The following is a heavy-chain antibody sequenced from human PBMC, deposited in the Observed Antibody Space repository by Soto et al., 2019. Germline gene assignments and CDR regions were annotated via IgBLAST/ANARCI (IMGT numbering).Heavy chain of an antibody. CDR1: GYTFTSYY. CDR2: INPSGGST. D-gene: IGHD3-10*01. Sequence: ASVKVSCKASGYTFTSYYMHWVRQAPGQGLEWMGIINPSGGSTSYAQKFQGRVTMTRDTSTSTVYMELSSLRSEDTAVYYCARGPLWFGESPDYYYGMDVWGQETTVTV. J-gene: IGHJ6*02. V-gene: IGHV1-46*01. CDR3: ARGPLWFGESPDYYYGMDV.